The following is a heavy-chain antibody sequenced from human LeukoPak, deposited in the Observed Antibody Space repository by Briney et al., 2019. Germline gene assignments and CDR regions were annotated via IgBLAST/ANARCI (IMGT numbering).Heavy chain of an antibody. CDR2: MNPNSGNT. CDR1: GYTFTSYD. Sequence: ASVKVSCKASGYTFTSYDINWVRQATGQGLEWMGWMNPNSGNTGYAQKFQGRVTMTRNTSISTAYMELSSLRSEGTAVYYCARGIARSGWYRWGLGYWGQGTLVTVSS. V-gene: IGHV1-8*01. CDR3: ARGIARSGWYRWGLGY. D-gene: IGHD6-19*01. J-gene: IGHJ4*02.